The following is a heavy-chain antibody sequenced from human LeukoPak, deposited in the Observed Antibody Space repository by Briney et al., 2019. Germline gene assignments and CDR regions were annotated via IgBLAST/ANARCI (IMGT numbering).Heavy chain of an antibody. CDR3: ARDGPPNWGSQGEAFDI. CDR1: GYTFTSYG. V-gene: IGHV1-18*01. D-gene: IGHD7-27*01. J-gene: IGHJ3*02. Sequence: GASVKVSCKASGYTFTSYGISWVRQAPGQGLEWMGWISAYNGNTNYAQKLQGRVTMTTDTSTSTAYMELRSLRSDDTAVYYCARDGPPNWGSQGEAFDIWGQGTMVTVSS. CDR2: ISAYNGNT.